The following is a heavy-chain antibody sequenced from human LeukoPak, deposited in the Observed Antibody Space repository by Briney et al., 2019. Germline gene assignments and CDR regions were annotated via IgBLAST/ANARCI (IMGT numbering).Heavy chain of an antibody. J-gene: IGHJ4*02. D-gene: IGHD3-10*01. CDR3: ARWAGFSFVDY. Sequence: ASVKVSCQASGYTFTGYYIHWVRQAPGQGLEWMGWIDPNSGGTNYAQKFQGRVTMTRDTSISIAYMDLSRLRSDDTAVYYCARWAGFSFVDYWGLGTLVTVSS. CDR2: IDPNSGGT. CDR1: GYTFTGYY. V-gene: IGHV1-2*02.